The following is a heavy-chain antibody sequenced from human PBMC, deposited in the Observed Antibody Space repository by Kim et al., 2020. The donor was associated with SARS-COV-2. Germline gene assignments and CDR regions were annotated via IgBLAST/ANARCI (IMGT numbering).Heavy chain of an antibody. CDR2: IKQDGNQK. J-gene: IGHJ3*02. CDR1: GFTFSSYW. V-gene: IGHV3-7*01. D-gene: IGHD6-19*01. CDR3: ARDGDLYSSGKDAFDI. Sequence: GGSLRLSCAASGFTFSSYWMTWVRQAPGKGLEWVANIKQDGNQKYYVDSVKGRFTISRDNAKNSLYLQMNSLRAEDTAVYYCARDGDLYSSGKDAFDIWGHGTTVTVSS.